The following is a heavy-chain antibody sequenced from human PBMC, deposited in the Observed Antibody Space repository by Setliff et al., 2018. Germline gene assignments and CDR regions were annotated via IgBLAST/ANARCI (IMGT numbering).Heavy chain of an antibody. CDR2: ISATGSNT. D-gene: IGHD2-15*01. Sequence: GGSLRLSCAASGFTFSTYAMSWVRQAPGRGLEWVSGISATGSNTYYADSVKGRFTVFRDHSKNTLFLQMNSLRPDDAAMYYCARDLFRNSGGLYCWGQGALVTVSS. CDR1: GFTFSTYA. V-gene: IGHV3-23*01. J-gene: IGHJ4*02. CDR3: ARDLFRNSGGLYC.